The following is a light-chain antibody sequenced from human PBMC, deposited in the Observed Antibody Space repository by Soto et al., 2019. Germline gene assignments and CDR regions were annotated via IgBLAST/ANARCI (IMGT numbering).Light chain of an antibody. V-gene: IGKV3-20*01. CDR1: QSVSNNY. J-gene: IGKJ1*01. Sequence: EIVLTQSPGTLSLSPGERATLSCRASQSVSNNYLAWYQQKPGQAPRLLIYGASNRATGIPDRFSGSGSGTDFALTISRLEPVDFAVYYCQQYGSSGTFGQVTKVEIK. CDR3: QQYGSSGT. CDR2: GAS.